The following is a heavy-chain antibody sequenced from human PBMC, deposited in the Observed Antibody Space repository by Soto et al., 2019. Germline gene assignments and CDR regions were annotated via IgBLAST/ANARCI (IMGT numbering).Heavy chain of an antibody. Sequence: QVQLVESGGGVVQPGRSLRLSCAASGFTFSSYGMHWVRQAPGKGLEWVAVIWYDGSNKYYADSVKGRFTISRDNSKNTLYLQMNSQRAEDTAVYYCARDKRVGATALGYWGQGTLVTVSS. CDR2: IWYDGSNK. V-gene: IGHV3-33*01. D-gene: IGHD1-26*01. CDR3: ARDKRVGATALGY. J-gene: IGHJ4*02. CDR1: GFTFSSYG.